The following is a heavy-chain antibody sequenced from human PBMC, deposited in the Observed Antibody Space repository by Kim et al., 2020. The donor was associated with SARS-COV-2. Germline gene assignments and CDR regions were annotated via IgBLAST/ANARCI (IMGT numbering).Heavy chain of an antibody. CDR1: GYTFTSYG. Sequence: ASVKVSCKASGYTFTSYGISWVRQAPGQGLEWMGWISAYNGNTNYAQKLQGRVTMTTDTSTSTAYMELRSLRSDDTAVYYCARDLREVAGYPGSFDYWGQGTLVTVSS. J-gene: IGHJ4*02. CDR3: ARDLREVAGYPGSFDY. CDR2: ISAYNGNT. D-gene: IGHD6-25*01. V-gene: IGHV1-18*01.